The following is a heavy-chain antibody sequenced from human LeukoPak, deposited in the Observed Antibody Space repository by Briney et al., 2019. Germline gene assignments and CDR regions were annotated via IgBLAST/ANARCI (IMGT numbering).Heavy chain of an antibody. CDR3: AKDRTLAYHDTADAFDK. CDR2: ISSSGTTI. D-gene: IGHD5-18*01. V-gene: IGHV3-48*03. Sequence: GGSLRLSCAASGFTFSSYEMNWVRQAPGKGLEWVSFISSSGTTIYYADSVKGRFTISRDNSKNSLYLQMSSLTTEDTALYYCAKDRTLAYHDTADAFDKCGQGTMVSVSS. CDR1: GFTFSSYE. J-gene: IGHJ3*02.